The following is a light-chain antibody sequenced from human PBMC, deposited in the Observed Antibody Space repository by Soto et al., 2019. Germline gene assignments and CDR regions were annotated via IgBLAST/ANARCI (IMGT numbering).Light chain of an antibody. J-gene: IGKJ1*01. CDR1: QSVSSN. CDR3: QQYNNWPWT. Sequence: EIVMTQSPATLSVSPGERATLSCRASQSVSSNLAWYQQKPGQAPRLLIYGASNRATGIPARFSGSGSGTEFPLTISSLQSEDFAVYYCQQYNNWPWTFGQGTKVEIK. CDR2: GAS. V-gene: IGKV3-15*01.